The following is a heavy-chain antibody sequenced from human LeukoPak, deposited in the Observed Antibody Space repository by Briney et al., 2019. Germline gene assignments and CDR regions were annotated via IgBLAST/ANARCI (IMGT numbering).Heavy chain of an antibody. D-gene: IGHD6-13*01. CDR1: GYTFTSYD. CDR2: MNPNSGNT. CDR3: ARVGDSSSWYYYYYMDV. Sequence: ASVKVSCKASGYTFTSYDINWVRQATGQGLEWMGWMNPNSGNTGYAQKFQGRVTITRNTSISTAYMELSSLRSEDTAVYYCARVGDSSSWYYYYYMDVWSKGTTVTVSS. J-gene: IGHJ6*03. V-gene: IGHV1-8*03.